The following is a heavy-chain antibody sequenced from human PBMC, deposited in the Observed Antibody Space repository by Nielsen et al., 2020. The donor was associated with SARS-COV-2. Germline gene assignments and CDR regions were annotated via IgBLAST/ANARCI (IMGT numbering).Heavy chain of an antibody. Sequence: GESLKISCAASGFTFNIYGMSWVRQAPGKGLEWVSGINWNGGSTGYADSVKGRFTISRDNAKNSLYLQMNSLRAEDTALYHCARDYGGNLGFWGRYGMDVWGQGTTVTVSS. J-gene: IGHJ6*02. CDR3: ARDYGGNLGFWGRYGMDV. CDR2: INWNGGST. CDR1: GFTFNIYG. V-gene: IGHV3-20*01. D-gene: IGHD4-23*01.